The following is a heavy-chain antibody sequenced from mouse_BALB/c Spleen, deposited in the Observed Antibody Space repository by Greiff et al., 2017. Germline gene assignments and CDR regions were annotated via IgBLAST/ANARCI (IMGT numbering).Heavy chain of an antibody. CDR2: IWAGGST. CDR3: ARDHDCYAMDY. Sequence: VMLVESGPGLVAPSQSLSITCTVSGFSLTSYGVHWVRQPPGKGLEWLGVIWAGGSTNYNSALMSRLSISKDNSKSQVFLKMNSLQTDDTAMYYCARDHDCYAMDYWGQGTSVTVSA. V-gene: IGHV2-9*02. J-gene: IGHJ4*01. D-gene: IGHD2-12*01. CDR1: GFSLTSYG.